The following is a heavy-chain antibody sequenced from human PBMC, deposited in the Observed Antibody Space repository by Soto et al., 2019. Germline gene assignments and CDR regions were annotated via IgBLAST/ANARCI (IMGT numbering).Heavy chain of an antibody. J-gene: IGHJ6*02. D-gene: IGHD2-2*02. CDR2: ISGSGGST. V-gene: IGHV3-23*01. CDR1: GFTFSSYA. CDR3: AKGNCSSTSYYTWGGKYYYYYYGMDV. Sequence: GGSLRLSXAASGFTFSSYAMSWVRQAPGKGLEWVSAISGSGGSTYYADSVKGRFTISRDNSKNTLYLQMNSLRAEDTAVYYCAKGNCSSTSYYTWGGKYYYYYYGMDVWGQGTTVTVSS.